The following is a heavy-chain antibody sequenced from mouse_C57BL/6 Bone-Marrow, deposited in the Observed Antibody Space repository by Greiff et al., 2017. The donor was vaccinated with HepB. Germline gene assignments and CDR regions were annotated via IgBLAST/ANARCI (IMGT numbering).Heavy chain of an antibody. J-gene: IGHJ3*01. Sequence: EVQLQQSGPELVKPGASVKIPCKASGYTFTDYNMDWVKQSHGKSLEWIGDINPNNGGTIYNQKFKGKATLTVDKSSSTAYMELRSLTSEDTAVYYCARFSYEPPFAYWGQGTLVTVSA. CDR3: ARFSYEPPFAY. CDR1: GYTFTDYN. D-gene: IGHD2-3*01. CDR2: INPNNGGT. V-gene: IGHV1-18*01.